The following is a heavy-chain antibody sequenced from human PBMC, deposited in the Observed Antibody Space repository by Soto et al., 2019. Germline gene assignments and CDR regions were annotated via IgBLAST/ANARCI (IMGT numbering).Heavy chain of an antibody. CDR2: INHSGST. J-gene: IGHJ4*02. CDR1: GGSISSSSYY. CDR3: ARDSYGYSRFDY. Sequence: PSETLSLTCTVSGGSISSSSYYWSWIRQPPGKGLEWIGEINHSGSTNYNPSLKSRVTISVDTSKNQFSLKLSSVTAADTAVYYCARDSYGYSRFDYWGQGTLVTVSS. D-gene: IGHD5-18*01. V-gene: IGHV4-39*07.